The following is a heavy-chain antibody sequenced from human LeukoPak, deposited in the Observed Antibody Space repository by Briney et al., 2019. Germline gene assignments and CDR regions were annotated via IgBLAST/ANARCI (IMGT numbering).Heavy chain of an antibody. D-gene: IGHD5-12*01. CDR2: IYYSGST. CDR3: ARSTQVIVATIRRRYYYGMDV. CDR1: GGSISSYY. J-gene: IGHJ6*02. Sequence: SETLSLTCTVSGGSISSYYWSWIRQPPGKGLEWIGYIYYSGSTNYNPSLKSRVTISVDTSKNQFSLKLSSVTAADTAVYYCARSTQVIVATIRRRYYYGMDVWGQGTTVTVSS. V-gene: IGHV4-59*12.